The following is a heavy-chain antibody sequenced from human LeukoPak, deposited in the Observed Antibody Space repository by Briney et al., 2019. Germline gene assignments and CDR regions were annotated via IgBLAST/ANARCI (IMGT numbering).Heavy chain of an antibody. V-gene: IGHV4-39*01. D-gene: IGHD2-15*01. CDR1: GGSIRSSSDY. J-gene: IGHJ4*02. CDR3: ARRAEVHCSADRCYSFDD. CDR2: IHYSGST. Sequence: SETLSLTCSVSGGSIRSSSDYWAWIRQSPGKGLEWVGSIHYSGSTYYNPSLKSPVTILVDTSKNQFSLKLSSVTATDTAVYYCARRAEVHCSADRCYSFDDWGQGTLVTVSS.